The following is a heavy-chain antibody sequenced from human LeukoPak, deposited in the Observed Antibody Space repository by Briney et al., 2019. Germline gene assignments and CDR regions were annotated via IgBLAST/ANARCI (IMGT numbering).Heavy chain of an antibody. Sequence: SETLSLTCAVYGGSFSGYYWSWIRQPPGKGLEWTGEIDHSGSTNYNPSLKSRVTISVDTSKNQFSLKLSSVTAADTAVYYCATMVRGTYYYYYMDVWGKGTTVTVSS. J-gene: IGHJ6*03. D-gene: IGHD3-10*01. CDR3: ATMVRGTYYYYYMDV. CDR1: GGSFSGYY. CDR2: IDHSGST. V-gene: IGHV4-34*01.